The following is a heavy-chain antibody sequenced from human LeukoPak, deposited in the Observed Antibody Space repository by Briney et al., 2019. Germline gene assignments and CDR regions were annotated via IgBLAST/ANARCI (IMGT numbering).Heavy chain of an antibody. CDR1: GFTFGDYA. CDR2: ISSSGRTI. J-gene: IGHJ3*02. Sequence: PGRSLRLSCTTSGFTFGDYAMSWFRQAPGKGLEWVSYISSSGRTIYYADSVKGRFTTSRDNAKNSLYLQMNSLRAEDTAVYYCASSGWGDDAFDIWGQGTMVTVSP. D-gene: IGHD6-19*01. CDR3: ASSGWGDDAFDI. V-gene: IGHV3-48*03.